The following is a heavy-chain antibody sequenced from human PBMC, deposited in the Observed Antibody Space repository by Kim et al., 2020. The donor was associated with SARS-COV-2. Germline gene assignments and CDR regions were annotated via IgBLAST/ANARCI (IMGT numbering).Heavy chain of an antibody. CDR3: AREAPGWWFGELSSYYYGMEV. CDR1: GFTFSSYS. J-gene: IGHJ6*02. CDR2: ISSSSSTI. D-gene: IGHD3-10*01. V-gene: IGHV3-48*02. Sequence: GGSLRLSCAASGFTFSSYSMNWVRQAPGKGLEWVSYISSSSSTIYYADSVKGRFTISRDNAKNSLYLQMNSLRDEDTAVYYCAREAPGWWFGELSSYYYGMEVWGQGTTVTVSS.